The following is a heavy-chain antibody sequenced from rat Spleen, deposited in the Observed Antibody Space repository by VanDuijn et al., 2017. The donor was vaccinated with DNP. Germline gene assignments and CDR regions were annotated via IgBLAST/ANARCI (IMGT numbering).Heavy chain of an antibody. CDR1: GFSLSSYG. V-gene: IGHV2-13*01. J-gene: IGHJ2*01. CDR2: IWGNGNT. Sequence: QVQLKESGPGLVKPSLTLSLTCTVSGFSLSSYGVIWVRQPPGKGLEWMGIIWGNGNTNYNSVLKSRLSISRDTSKSQVFLKMNSLQTEDTATYYCARGEKIFDYWGQGVMVTVSS. D-gene: IGHD4-2*01. CDR3: ARGEKIFDY.